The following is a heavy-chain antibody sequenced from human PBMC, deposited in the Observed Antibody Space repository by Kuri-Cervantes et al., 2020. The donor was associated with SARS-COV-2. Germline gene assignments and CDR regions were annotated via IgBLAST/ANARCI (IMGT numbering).Heavy chain of an antibody. J-gene: IGHJ6*03. D-gene: IGHD6-13*01. V-gene: IGHV3-7*01. CDR1: GFSVRSNY. CDR3: ARVYVQQLIFHYYYYMDV. Sequence: GESLKISCAASGFSVRSNYMSWVRQAPGKGLEWVANIKQDGSEKYYVDSVKGRFTISRDNAKNSLYLQMNSLRAEDTAVYYCARVYVQQLIFHYYYYMDVWGKGTTVTVSS. CDR2: IKQDGSEK.